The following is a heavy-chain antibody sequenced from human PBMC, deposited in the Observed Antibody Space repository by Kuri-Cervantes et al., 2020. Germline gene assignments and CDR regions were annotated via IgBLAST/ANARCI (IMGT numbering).Heavy chain of an antibody. CDR1: GGSISSSSYY. Sequence: SETLSLTCTVSGGSISSSSYYWGWIRQPPGKGLEWIGSIYYSGSTYYNPSLKSRVTISVDTSKNQFSLKLSSVTAADTAVYYCARGVWLSNYYYYGMDVWGQGTTVTVSS. CDR2: IYYSGST. CDR3: ARGVWLSNYYYYGMDV. J-gene: IGHJ6*02. D-gene: IGHD3-22*01. V-gene: IGHV4-39*01.